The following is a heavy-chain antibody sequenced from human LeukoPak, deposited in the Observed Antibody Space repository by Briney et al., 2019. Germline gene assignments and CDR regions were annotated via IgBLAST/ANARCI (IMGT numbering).Heavy chain of an antibody. CDR2: ISSSSSTI. CDR3: ARGDYYGSGSYMGVPFDP. V-gene: IGHV3-48*04. CDR1: GFTFSSYS. Sequence: GGSLRLSCAASGFTFSSYSMNWVRQAPGKGLEWVSYISSSSSTIYYADSVKGRFTISRDNAKNSLYLQMNSLRAEDTAVYYCARGDYYGSGSYMGVPFDPWGQGTLVTVSS. J-gene: IGHJ5*02. D-gene: IGHD3-10*01.